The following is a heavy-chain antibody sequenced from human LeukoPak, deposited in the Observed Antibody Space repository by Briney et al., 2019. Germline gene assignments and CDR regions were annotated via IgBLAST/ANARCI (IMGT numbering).Heavy chain of an antibody. J-gene: IGHJ4*02. D-gene: IGHD3-10*01. CDR1: GFDYRDYG. V-gene: IGHV3-49*04. Sequence: QPGRSLRLSCTASGFDYRDYGMSWVRQGPGKGLEWVGFIRSKVYGGTADYAASVKGRFTISRDDSKTPAYLQMNTLKSEDTAVYYCARAPEIMVRGIFIPDYFDYWGLGTLVTVSS. CDR2: IRSKVYGGTA. CDR3: ARAPEIMVRGIFIPDYFDY.